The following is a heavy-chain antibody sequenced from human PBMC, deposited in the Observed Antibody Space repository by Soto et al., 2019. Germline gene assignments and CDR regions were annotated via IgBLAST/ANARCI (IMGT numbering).Heavy chain of an antibody. Sequence: ASVKVSCQTSGYTFTSYDVNWVRQATGQGLEWMGWMNPNSGNTGYAQKFQGRVTMTRNTSISTAYMELSSLRSEDTAVYYCATAVAFDYYYGMDVWGQGTTVTVSS. CDR1: GYTFTSYD. V-gene: IGHV1-8*01. J-gene: IGHJ6*02. CDR2: MNPNSGNT. CDR3: ATAVAFDYYYGMDV. D-gene: IGHD6-19*01.